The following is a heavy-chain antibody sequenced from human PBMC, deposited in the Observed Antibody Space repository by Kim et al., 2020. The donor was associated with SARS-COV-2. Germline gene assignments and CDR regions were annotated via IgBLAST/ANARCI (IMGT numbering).Heavy chain of an antibody. CDR3: ARHLEYYYYYMDV. CDR1: GGSISSSTYY. Sequence: SETLSLTCTVSGGSISSSTYYWGWIRQPPGKGLEWIATIHSSGSTHNNPSLKSRATISVDTSKNQFSLRLSPVTAADTAVYFCARHLEYYYYYMDVWGKGTTVTVSS. J-gene: IGHJ6*03. V-gene: IGHV4-39*01. CDR2: IHSSGST.